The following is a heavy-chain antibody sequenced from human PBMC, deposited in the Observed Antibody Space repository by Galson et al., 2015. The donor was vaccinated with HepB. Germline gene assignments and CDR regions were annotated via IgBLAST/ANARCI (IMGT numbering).Heavy chain of an antibody. J-gene: IGHJ4*02. V-gene: IGHV3-21*01. CDR1: GFTFSSFS. CDR3: ANSPGGWSGFPG. CDR2: ISSTGTNI. Sequence: SLRLSCAASGFTFSSFSMNWVRQAPGRGLEWVSSISSTGTNIQYSDSVKGRFTISRDNAKNSLYLQMNSLRAEDTAVYYCANSPGGWSGFPGWGQGTLVIVSS. D-gene: IGHD3-3*01.